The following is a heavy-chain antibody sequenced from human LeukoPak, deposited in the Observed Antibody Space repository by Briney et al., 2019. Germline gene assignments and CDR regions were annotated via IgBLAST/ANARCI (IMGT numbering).Heavy chain of an antibody. Sequence: ASVKVSCKASGGTFSNYAFVWVRQAPGQGLEWMGGIIPVFGTTNYAQKFQGRVTITADGPTTTAYMELSSLRSEDTAVYYCARVGDRSGFYWERDYFDYWGQGTLVTVSS. CDR1: GGTFSNYA. CDR3: ARVGDRSGFYWERDYFDY. D-gene: IGHD3-22*01. J-gene: IGHJ4*02. V-gene: IGHV1-69*01. CDR2: IIPVFGTT.